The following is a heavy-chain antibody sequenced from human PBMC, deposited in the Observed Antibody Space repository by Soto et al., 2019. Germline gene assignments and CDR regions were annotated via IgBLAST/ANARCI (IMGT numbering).Heavy chain of an antibody. CDR2: ISAYNGNT. CDR3: ASFSIAATDPYGMDV. V-gene: IGHV1-18*01. D-gene: IGHD6-13*01. Sequence: QVQLVQSGAEVKKPRASVKVSCKASGYTFTSYGISWVRQAPGQGLEWMGWISAYNGNTNYAQKLQGRVTMTTDTSTSTAYMELRSLRSDDTAVYYCASFSIAATDPYGMDVWGQGTTVTVSS. J-gene: IGHJ6*02. CDR1: GYTFTSYG.